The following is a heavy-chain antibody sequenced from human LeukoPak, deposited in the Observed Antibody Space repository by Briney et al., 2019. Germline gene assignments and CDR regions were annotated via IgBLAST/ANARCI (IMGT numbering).Heavy chain of an antibody. Sequence: GGSLRLSCAASGFTFSSYAMLWVRQAPGKGLEWVAVISYDGSNKYYADSVKGRFTISRDNSKNTLYLQMNSLRAEDTAVYYCARDGWAIVGGREKSFDYWGQGTLVTVSS. CDR1: GFTFSSYA. D-gene: IGHD3-22*01. V-gene: IGHV3-30-3*01. CDR2: ISYDGSNK. CDR3: ARDGWAIVGGREKSFDY. J-gene: IGHJ4*02.